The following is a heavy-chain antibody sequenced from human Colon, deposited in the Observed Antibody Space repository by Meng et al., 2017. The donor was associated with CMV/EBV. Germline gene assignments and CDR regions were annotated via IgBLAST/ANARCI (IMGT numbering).Heavy chain of an antibody. CDR3: AKDNGYGGSYFDY. CDR2: ISGSGGST. J-gene: IGHJ4*02. Sequence: GGSLRLSCAASGFTFSSYAMSWVRQAPGKGLEWVSAISGSGGSTYYADSVKGRFTISRDNSKNTLYLQMNSLRAEDTAIYYCAKDNGYGGSYFDYWGQGTTVTVSS. D-gene: IGHD3-10*01. CDR1: GFTFSSYA. V-gene: IGHV3-23*01.